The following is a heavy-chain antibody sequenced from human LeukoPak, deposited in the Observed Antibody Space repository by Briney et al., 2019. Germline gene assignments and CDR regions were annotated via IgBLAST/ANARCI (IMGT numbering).Heavy chain of an antibody. CDR2: IYYSGST. D-gene: IGHD6-19*01. CDR3: ARPNSGWYNWFDP. Sequence: SETLSLTCTVSGGSISSSSYYWGWIRQPPGKGLEWIGSIYYSGSTYYNPSLKSRVTISVDTSKNQFSLKLSSVTAADTAVYYCARPNSGWYNWFDPRGQGTLVTVSS. CDR1: GGSISSSSYY. J-gene: IGHJ5*02. V-gene: IGHV4-39*01.